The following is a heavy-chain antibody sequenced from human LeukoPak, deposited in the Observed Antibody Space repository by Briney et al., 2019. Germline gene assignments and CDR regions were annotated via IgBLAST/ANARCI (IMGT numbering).Heavy chain of an antibody. CDR3: AKQFVDI. CDR2: ISGSGDDT. D-gene: IGHD5-24*01. J-gene: IGHJ5*02. CDR1: GFTFTNYA. V-gene: IGHV3-23*01. Sequence: GRSLRLSCAASGFTFTNYAMNWVRQAPGKGLEWVSSISGSGDDTSYADSVKGRFTISRDNSRNTLYLQMNSLRAEDTAVYYCAKQFVDIWGQGTLVTVSS.